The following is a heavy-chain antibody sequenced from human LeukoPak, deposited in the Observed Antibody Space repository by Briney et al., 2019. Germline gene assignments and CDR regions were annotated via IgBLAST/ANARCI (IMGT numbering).Heavy chain of an antibody. D-gene: IGHD6-19*01. CDR1: GYTFTSYY. Sequence: ASVKVSCKASGYTFTSYYMHWVRQAPGQGLEWMGIINPSGGSTSYAQKFQGRVTMTEDTSIDTAYMELSSLRSEDTAVYYCATGGWYYFDYWGQGTLVTVSS. V-gene: IGHV1-46*01. CDR3: ATGGWYYFDY. J-gene: IGHJ4*02. CDR2: INPSGGST.